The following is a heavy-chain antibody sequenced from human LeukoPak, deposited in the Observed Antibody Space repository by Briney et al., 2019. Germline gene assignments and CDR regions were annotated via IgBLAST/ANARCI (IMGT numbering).Heavy chain of an antibody. CDR1: GFTFSSYG. J-gene: IGHJ4*02. V-gene: IGHV3-33*01. CDR2: IWYDGSNK. CDR3: AGGGYDFWSGYYLGGLY. D-gene: IGHD3-3*01. Sequence: GGSLRLSCAASGFTFSSYGMHWVRQAPGKGLEWVAVIWYDGSNKYYADSVKGRFTISRDNSKNTLYLQMNSLRAEDTAVYYCAGGGYDFWSGYYLGGLYWGQGTLVTVSS.